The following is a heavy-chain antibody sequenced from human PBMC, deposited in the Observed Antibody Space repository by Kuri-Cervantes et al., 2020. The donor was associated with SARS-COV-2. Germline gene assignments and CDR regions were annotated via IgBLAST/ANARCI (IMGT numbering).Heavy chain of an antibody. Sequence: SCAVYGGSFSGYYWSWIRQPPGKGLEWIGEINHSGSTNYNPSLKRRVTISVDTSKDQFSLKLSSVTAADTAVYYCAYSDIVVVVAAALDYWGQGTLVTVSS. CDR3: AYSDIVVVVAAALDY. CDR1: GGSFSGYY. CDR2: INHSGST. V-gene: IGHV4-34*01. D-gene: IGHD2-15*01. J-gene: IGHJ4*02.